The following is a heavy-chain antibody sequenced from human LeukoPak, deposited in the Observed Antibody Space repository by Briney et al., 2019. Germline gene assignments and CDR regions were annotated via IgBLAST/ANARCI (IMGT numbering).Heavy chain of an antibody. Sequence: GASVKVSCKASGYTFTTYAMNWVRQAPGQGLEWVGWINTNTGSPTYAQGFTGRFVFSLDTSVSTAYLQISSLKAEDTAVYYCARGTYGGNSGDTFDIWGQGTMVTVSS. D-gene: IGHD4-23*01. CDR1: GYTFTTYA. CDR3: ARGTYGGNSGDTFDI. CDR2: INTNTGSP. J-gene: IGHJ3*02. V-gene: IGHV7-4-1*02.